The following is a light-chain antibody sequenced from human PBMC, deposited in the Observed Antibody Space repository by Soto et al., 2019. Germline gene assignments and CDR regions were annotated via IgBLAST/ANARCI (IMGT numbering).Light chain of an antibody. J-gene: IGLJ1*01. Sequence: QSALTQPASVSGSPGQSITISCTGTSSDIRDYNYVSWYQQHPGKAPKLMIYEVSYRPSGVSDRFSGSKSDNTASLTISGLQAEDEAHYYCSSHSSSSTLYVFGTGTKVTVL. CDR2: EVS. CDR1: SSDIRDYNY. CDR3: SSHSSSSTLYV. V-gene: IGLV2-14*01.